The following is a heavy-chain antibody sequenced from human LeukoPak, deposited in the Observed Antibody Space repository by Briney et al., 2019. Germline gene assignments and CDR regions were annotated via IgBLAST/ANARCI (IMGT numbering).Heavy chain of an antibody. CDR1: GFTVSSNY. CDR2: IYSDGNT. V-gene: IGHV3-66*04. Sequence: GGSLRLSCAASGFTVSSNYMSWVRQAPGKGLEWVSVIYSDGNTYSAHSAKGRFTISRDNSKNTLYLQMNSLRAEDTAVYYCARPGVTTVTRNWYFDLWGRGTLVTVSS. CDR3: ARPGVTTVTRNWYFDL. D-gene: IGHD4-17*01. J-gene: IGHJ2*01.